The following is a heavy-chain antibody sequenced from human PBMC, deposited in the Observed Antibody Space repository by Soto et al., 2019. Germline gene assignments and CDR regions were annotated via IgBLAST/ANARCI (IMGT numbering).Heavy chain of an antibody. CDR3: ARAPRIAVAGKTDYYYYMDV. J-gene: IGHJ6*03. D-gene: IGHD6-19*01. V-gene: IGHV1-8*01. CDR1: GYTFTSYD. CDR2: MNPNSGNT. Sequence: ASVKVSCKASGYTFTSYDINWVRQATGQGLEWMGWMNPNSGNTGYAQKFQGRVTMTRNTSISTAYMELSSLRSEDTAVYYCARAPRIAVAGKTDYYYYMDVWGKGTTVTVSS.